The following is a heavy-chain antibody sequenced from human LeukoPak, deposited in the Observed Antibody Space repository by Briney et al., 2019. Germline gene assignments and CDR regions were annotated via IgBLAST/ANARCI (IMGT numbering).Heavy chain of an antibody. CDR3: TRLEAAADSDY. V-gene: IGHV3-73*01. J-gene: IGHJ4*02. D-gene: IGHD6-13*01. CDR1: GFTSSGSP. Sequence: SGGSLRLSCAASGFTSSGSPIHWVRQASGKGLEWVGRIRSKTNNYATAYTASVKGRFTISRDDSKNTSYLQMNSLKTEDTAMYYCTRLEAAADSDYWGQGTLVTVSS. CDR2: IRSKTNNYAT.